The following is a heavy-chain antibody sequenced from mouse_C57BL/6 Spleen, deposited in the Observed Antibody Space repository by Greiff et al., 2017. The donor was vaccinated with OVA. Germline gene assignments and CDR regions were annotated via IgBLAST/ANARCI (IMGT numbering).Heavy chain of an antibody. V-gene: IGHV5-17*01. D-gene: IGHD1-1*01. J-gene: IGHJ2*01. CDR1: GFTFSDYG. Sequence: EVHLVESGGGLVKPGGSLKLSCAASGFTFSDYGMHWVRQAPEKGLEWVAYISSGSSTIYYADTVKGRFTISRDNAKNTLFLQMTSLRSEDTAMYYCARLTTEGYYFDYWGQGTTLTVSS. CDR3: ARLTTEGYYFDY. CDR2: ISSGSSTI.